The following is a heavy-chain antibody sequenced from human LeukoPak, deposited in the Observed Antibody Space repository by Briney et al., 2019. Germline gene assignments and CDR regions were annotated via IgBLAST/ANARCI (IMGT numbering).Heavy chain of an antibody. D-gene: IGHD1-26*01. CDR2: ISGSGGTT. Sequence: HPGGSLRLSCAASGFTFSNYAMTWVRQAPGKGLEWVSAISGSGGTTYYADAVKGRFTISRDNSKNTLYLQMNSLRAEDTAVYYCAREGVGPKNPGTLDVWGQGTTVTVSS. CDR3: AREGVGPKNPGTLDV. V-gene: IGHV3-23*01. CDR1: GFTFSNYA. J-gene: IGHJ6*02.